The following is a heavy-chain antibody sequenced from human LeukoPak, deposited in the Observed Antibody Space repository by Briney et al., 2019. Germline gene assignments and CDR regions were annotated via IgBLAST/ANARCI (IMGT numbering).Heavy chain of an antibody. CDR1: GGSISSHY. CDR2: IYYSGST. Sequence: SETLSLTCTVSGGSISSHYWSWIRQPPGKGLEWIGYIYYSGSTNYNPSLKSRVTISVDTSKNQFSLKLSSVTAADTAVYYCAREHYDFWSGYYRYWGRGTLVTVSS. D-gene: IGHD3-3*01. J-gene: IGHJ4*02. CDR3: AREHYDFWSGYYRY. V-gene: IGHV4-59*11.